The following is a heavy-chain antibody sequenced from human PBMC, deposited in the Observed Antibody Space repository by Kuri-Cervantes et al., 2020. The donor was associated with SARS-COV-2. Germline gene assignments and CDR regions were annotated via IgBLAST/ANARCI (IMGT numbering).Heavy chain of an antibody. D-gene: IGHD2-2*01. CDR2: IYPGDSDT. V-gene: IGHV5-51*01. CDR1: GYSFTSYW. CDR3: ARPSDYCSSTSCLDY. Sequence: KVSSKGSGYSFTSYWIGWVRQMPGKGLEWMGIIYPGDSDTRYSPSFQGQVTISADKSISTAYLQWSSLKASDTAMYYCARPSDYCSSTSCLDYWGQGTLVTVSS. J-gene: IGHJ4*02.